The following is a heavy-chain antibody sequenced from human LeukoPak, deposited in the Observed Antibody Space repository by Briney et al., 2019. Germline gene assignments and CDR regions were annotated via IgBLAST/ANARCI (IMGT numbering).Heavy chain of an antibody. CDR1: GYTFTSYG. V-gene: IGHV1-18*01. CDR2: ISAYNGNT. Sequence: ASVKVSCKASGYTFTSYGISWVRQAPGQGLEWMGWISAYNGNTNYAQKLQGRVTMTTDTSTSTAYMELSSLRSEDTAVYYCARETRIAAAGTRAFDIWGQGTMVTVSS. CDR3: ARETRIAAAGTRAFDI. D-gene: IGHD6-13*01. J-gene: IGHJ3*02.